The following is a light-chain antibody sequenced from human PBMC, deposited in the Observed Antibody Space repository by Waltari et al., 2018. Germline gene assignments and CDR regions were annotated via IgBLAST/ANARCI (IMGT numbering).Light chain of an antibody. CDR2: ENK. CDR3: GTWDGSLSAAV. Sequence: QSVLTQPPSISAAPGQKVTISCSGSNSNIGNNYVSWFQQLPGTAPKLLIYENKKRPSWIPDLFSVSKYRTSATLGNTGGQTGDEADYYCGTWDGSLSAAVFGGRTKLTVL. V-gene: IGLV1-51*02. J-gene: IGLJ3*02. CDR1: NSNIGNNY.